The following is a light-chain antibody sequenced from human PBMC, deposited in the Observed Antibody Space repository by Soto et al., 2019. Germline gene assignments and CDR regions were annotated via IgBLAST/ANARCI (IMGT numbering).Light chain of an antibody. Sequence: EIVLTQSPGTLSLSPGERVTLSCRASQSVSSSNLAWYQQKLGQAPRLLIYGASSRATGIPDRFSGSGSGTDFTLTISRLEPEDFAVYYCQQYGSLPRTFGQGTKVDIK. J-gene: IGKJ1*01. CDR3: QQYGSLPRT. V-gene: IGKV3-20*01. CDR2: GAS. CDR1: QSVSSSN.